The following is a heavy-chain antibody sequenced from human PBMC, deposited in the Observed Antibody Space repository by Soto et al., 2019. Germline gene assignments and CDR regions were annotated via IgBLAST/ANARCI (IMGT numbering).Heavy chain of an antibody. CDR2: ISAHDGNT. CDR3: ARGRYGDY. V-gene: IGHV1-18*01. D-gene: IGHD1-1*01. J-gene: IGHJ4*02. CDR1: GYAFTTYG. Sequence: QVHLVQSGAEVKKPGASVKVSCKGSGYAFTTYGITLVRQAPGQGLERMGWISAHDGNTNYAQQLPGRVTVTRDTSTSTAYMELRSLRSDDTAVYYCARGRYGDYWGQGALVSVSS.